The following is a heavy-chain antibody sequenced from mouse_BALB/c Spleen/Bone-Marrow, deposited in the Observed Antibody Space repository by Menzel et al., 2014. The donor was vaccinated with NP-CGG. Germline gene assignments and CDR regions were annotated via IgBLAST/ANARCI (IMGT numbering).Heavy chain of an antibody. CDR2: INSNGGST. CDR1: GFTFSSYG. CDR3: ARPYRYYFDY. J-gene: IGHJ2*01. Sequence: EVQVVESGGGLVQPGGSLKLSCAASGFTFSSYGMPWVRQTPDKRLELVATINSNGGSTYYPDSVKGRFTISRDNAKNTLYLQMSSLKSEDTAMYYCARPYRYYFDYWGQGTTLTVSS. D-gene: IGHD2-14*01. V-gene: IGHV5-6-3*01.